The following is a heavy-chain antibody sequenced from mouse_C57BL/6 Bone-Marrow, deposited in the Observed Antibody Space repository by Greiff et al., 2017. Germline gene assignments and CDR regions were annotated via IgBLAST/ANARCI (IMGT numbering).Heavy chain of an antibody. CDR1: GFNIKDDY. CDR3: TTGYYGSSFRAY. V-gene: IGHV14-4*01. Sequence: VQLQQSGAELVRPGASVKLSCTASGFNIKDDYMHWVKQRPEKGLEWIGWIDPENGDTAYASKFQGKATITADTTSNTAYLQLSSQTSEDTAVSCWTTGYYGSSFRAYWGQGTLVTVSS. CDR2: IDPENGDT. D-gene: IGHD1-1*01. J-gene: IGHJ3*01.